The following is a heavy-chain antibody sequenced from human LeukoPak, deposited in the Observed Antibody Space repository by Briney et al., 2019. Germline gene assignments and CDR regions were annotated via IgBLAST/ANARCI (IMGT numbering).Heavy chain of an antibody. CDR3: ARAVPSTYYYDSSGYPDY. Sequence: GGSLRLSCAASGFTFSSYSMNWDCQAPGKGLEWVSAISSCSSYIYYADSVKGRFTISRDNAKNSLYLQMNSLRAEDTAVYYCARAVPSTYYYDSSGYPDYWGQGTLVTVSS. CDR2: ISSCSSYI. CDR1: GFTFSSYS. D-gene: IGHD3-22*01. V-gene: IGHV3-21*01. J-gene: IGHJ4*02.